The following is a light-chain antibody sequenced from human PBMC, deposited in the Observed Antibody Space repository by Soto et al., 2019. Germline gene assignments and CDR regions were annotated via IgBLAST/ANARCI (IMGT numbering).Light chain of an antibody. V-gene: IGLV1-44*01. CDR1: SSNIGSNT. CDR2: SNN. CDR3: AAWDDSLNGFWV. J-gene: IGLJ3*02. Sequence: QSVLTQPPSASGTPGQRVTISCSGSSSNIGSNTVNWYQQLPGTAPKLLIYSNNQRPSGVPDRFSDSKSRTSASLAISGLQSEDEADYYCAAWDDSLNGFWVFGGGTKVTVL.